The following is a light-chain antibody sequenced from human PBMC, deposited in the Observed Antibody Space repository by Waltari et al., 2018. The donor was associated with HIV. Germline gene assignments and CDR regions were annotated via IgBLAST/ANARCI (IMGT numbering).Light chain of an antibody. V-gene: IGLV2-8*01. Sequence: QSALTQPHSASGSPGQSVTISCTRTRSDVGGYEYVSWYQHHPDKAPKLIIYEFNKRPSGVPDRFSGSKSDNTASLTVAGLQDDDEAHYYCASYGDTNRVLFGGGTRVTVL. CDR3: ASYGDTNRVL. CDR2: EFN. J-gene: IGLJ6*01. CDR1: RSDVGGYEY.